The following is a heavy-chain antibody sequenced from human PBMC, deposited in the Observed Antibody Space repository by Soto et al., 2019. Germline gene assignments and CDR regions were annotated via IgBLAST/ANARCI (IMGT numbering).Heavy chain of an antibody. D-gene: IGHD3-22*01. CDR2: IYYSGST. CDR3: ARSAHYLDYYDSSGYYYY. V-gene: IGHV4-61*01. Sequence: PSETLSLTCTVSGGSVSSGSYYWSWIRQPPGKGLEWIGYIYYSGSTNYNPSPKSRVTISVDTSKNQFSLKLSSVTAADTAVYYCARSAHYLDYYDSSGYYYYWGQGTLVTVSS. CDR1: GGSVSSGSYY. J-gene: IGHJ4*02.